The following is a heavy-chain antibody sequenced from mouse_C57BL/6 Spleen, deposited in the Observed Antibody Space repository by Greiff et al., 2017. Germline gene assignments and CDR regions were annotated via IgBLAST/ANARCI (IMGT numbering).Heavy chain of an antibody. Sequence: VQLQQSGPELVKPGASVKISCKASGYSFTGYYMNWVKQSPEKSLEWIGEINPSTGGTTYNQKFKAKATLTVDKSSSTAYMQLKSLTSEDSAVYYCARDYGSSYWYFDAWGTGTTVTVSS. J-gene: IGHJ1*03. D-gene: IGHD1-1*01. CDR2: INPSTGGT. CDR1: GYSFTGYY. CDR3: ARDYGSSYWYFDA. V-gene: IGHV1-42*01.